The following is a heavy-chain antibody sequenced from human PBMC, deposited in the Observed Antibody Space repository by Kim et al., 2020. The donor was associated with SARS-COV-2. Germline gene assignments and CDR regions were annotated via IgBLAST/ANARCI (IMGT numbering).Heavy chain of an antibody. Sequence: SETLSLTCTVSGGSISSYYWSWIRQPPGKGLEWIGYIYYSGSTNYNPSLKSRVTISVDTSKNQFSLKLSSVTAADTAVYYCAREQGIAAAGQDYYYYYGMDVWGQGTTVTVSS. CDR2: IYYSGST. CDR3: AREQGIAAAGQDYYYYYGMDV. J-gene: IGHJ6*02. CDR1: GGSISSYY. V-gene: IGHV4-59*01. D-gene: IGHD6-13*01.